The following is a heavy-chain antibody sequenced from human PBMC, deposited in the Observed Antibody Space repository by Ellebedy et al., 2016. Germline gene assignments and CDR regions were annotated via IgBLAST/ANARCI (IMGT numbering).Heavy chain of an antibody. Sequence: ASVKVSCKASGFTFTNSAMQWVRQARGQRLEWIGWIVIGSGNTNYAQKFQERVTITRDMSTNTAYMELSSLRSEDTAVYYCAAAATANYYHYGLDVWGQGTTVTVSS. J-gene: IGHJ6*02. CDR3: AAAATANYYHYGLDV. V-gene: IGHV1-58*02. CDR1: GFTFTNSA. CDR2: IVIGSGNT.